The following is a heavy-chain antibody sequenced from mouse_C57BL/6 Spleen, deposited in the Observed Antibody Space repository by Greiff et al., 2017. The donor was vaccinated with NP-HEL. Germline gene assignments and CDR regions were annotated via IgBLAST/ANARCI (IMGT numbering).Heavy chain of an antibody. J-gene: IGHJ4*01. V-gene: IGHV1-64*01. CDR2: IHPNSGST. Sequence: QVQLQQPGAELVKPGASVKLSCKASGYTFTSYWMHWVKQRPGQGLEWIGMIHPNSGSTNYNEKFKSKATLPVDKSSSTAYMQISSLTSEDSAVYYCARGPSYAKDYWGQGTSVTVSS. CDR3: ARGPSYAKDY. CDR1: GYTFTSYW.